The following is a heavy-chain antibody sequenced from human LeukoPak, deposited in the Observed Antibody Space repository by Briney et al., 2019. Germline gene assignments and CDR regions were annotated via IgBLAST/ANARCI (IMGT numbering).Heavy chain of an antibody. CDR3: AKDHAGGGSLSSGSFDY. Sequence: AASVKVSCKASGYTFTSYGISWVRQAPGQGLEWMGWISAYNGNTNYAQKLQGRVTMTTDTSTSTAYMELRSLRSDDTAVYYCAKDHAGGGSLSSGSFDYWGQGTLVTVSS. J-gene: IGHJ4*02. D-gene: IGHD1-26*01. CDR1: GYTFTSYG. V-gene: IGHV1-18*01. CDR2: ISAYNGNT.